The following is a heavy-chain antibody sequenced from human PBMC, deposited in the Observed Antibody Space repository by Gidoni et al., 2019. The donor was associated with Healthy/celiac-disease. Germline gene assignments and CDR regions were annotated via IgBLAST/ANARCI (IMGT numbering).Heavy chain of an antibody. CDR3: AAILGYCSGGSCYPFFDY. V-gene: IGHV4-4*02. J-gene: IGHJ4*02. Sequence: QVQPQESGPGLVKPSGTLSLTCAVSGGSISSSNWWSWVRQPPGKGLEWIGEIYHSGSTNYNPSLKSRVTISVDKSKNQFSLKLSSVTAADTAVYYCAAILGYCSGGSCYPFFDYWGQGTLVTVSS. CDR1: GGSISSSNW. D-gene: IGHD2-15*01. CDR2: IYHSGST.